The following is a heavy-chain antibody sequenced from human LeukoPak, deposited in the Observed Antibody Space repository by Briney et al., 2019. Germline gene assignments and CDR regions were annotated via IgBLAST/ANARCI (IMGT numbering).Heavy chain of an antibody. CDR2: IYSDGST. CDR1: GFTVSSDY. J-gene: IGHJ4*02. CDR3: ARAAYDSNGYTANHDY. V-gene: IGHV3-53*01. Sequence: GGSLRLSCAVPGFTVSSDYMSWVRQAPGKGLEWVSVIYSDGSTYHADSVKGRFTISRDNSKNTLYLQMNNLRAEDTAVYYCARAAYDSNGYTANHDYWGQGTLVTVSS. D-gene: IGHD3-22*01.